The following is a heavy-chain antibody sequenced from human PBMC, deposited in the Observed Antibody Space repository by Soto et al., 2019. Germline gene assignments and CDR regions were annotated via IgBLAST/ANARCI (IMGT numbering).Heavy chain of an antibody. D-gene: IGHD2-15*01. CDR1: GGSISVGTYY. J-gene: IGHJ4*02. Sequence: QLHLQESGPGLVKPSETLSLTCPVSGGSISVGTYYWGWFRQPPGKGLEWFGTIFYSGSTNNNPSLKSRVTVSVDTSKNQFPLKLSSVTAADTAVYYCTRHLPIYCSGVTCHGDVASPFDYWGQGTLVTVSS. CDR2: IFYSGST. CDR3: TRHLPIYCSGVTCHGDVASPFDY. V-gene: IGHV4-39*01.